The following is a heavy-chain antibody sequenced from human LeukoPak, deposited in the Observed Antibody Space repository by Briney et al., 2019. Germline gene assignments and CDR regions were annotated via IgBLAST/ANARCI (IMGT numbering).Heavy chain of an antibody. J-gene: IGHJ5*01. D-gene: IGHD5-12*01. V-gene: IGHV3-23*01. CDR3: AKDGLRGYDFDS. CDR1: GFTFGTYA. Sequence: GGSLRLSCATSGFTFGTYAMSWVRQGPGKGLEWVARISNATGTTNYADSVRGRFTISRDNSQNTLYLQMSSLRVEDTAEYYCAKDGLRGYDFDSWGQGTLVIVSS. CDR2: ISNATGTT.